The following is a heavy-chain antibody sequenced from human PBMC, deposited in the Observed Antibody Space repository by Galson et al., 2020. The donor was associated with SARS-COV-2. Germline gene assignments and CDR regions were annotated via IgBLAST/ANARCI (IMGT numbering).Heavy chain of an antibody. J-gene: IGHJ6*02. D-gene: IGHD6-13*01. CDR2: ISWNSGNI. CDR1: GFTFDDYA. Sequence: GGSLRLSCAASGFTFDDYAMHWVRQAPGKGLEWVSGISWNSGNIGYADSVKGRFTISRDNAKNSLYLQMNSLRAEDTALYYCATIAAGYYYYGMDVWGQGTTVTVSS. CDR3: ATIAAGYYYYGMDV. V-gene: IGHV3-9*01.